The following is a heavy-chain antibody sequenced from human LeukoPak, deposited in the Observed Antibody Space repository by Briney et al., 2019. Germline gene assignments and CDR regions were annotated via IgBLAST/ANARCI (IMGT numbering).Heavy chain of an antibody. Sequence: SETLSLTCAVSGGSISSSNWWSWVRQPPGKGLEWIGEIYHSGSTNYYPSLKSRVTISVDKSKNQFSLKLSSVTAADAAVYYRARDLTSSSWPLMDVWGQGTTVTVSS. CDR2: IYHSGST. D-gene: IGHD6-13*01. J-gene: IGHJ6*02. CDR3: ARDLTSSSWPLMDV. CDR1: GGSISSSNW. V-gene: IGHV4-4*02.